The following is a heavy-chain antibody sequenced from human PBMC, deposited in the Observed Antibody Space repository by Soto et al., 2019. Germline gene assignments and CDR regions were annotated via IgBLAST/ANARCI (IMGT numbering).Heavy chain of an antibody. V-gene: IGHV1-2*04. CDR3: AIFPGDYGSVWDYIDF. CDR2: INPNSGGT. J-gene: IGHJ6*03. CDR1: GYTFTGYY. Sequence: ASVKVSCKASGYTFTGYYMHWVRQAPGQGLEWMGWINPNSGGTNYAQKFQGWVTMTRDTSISTAYMELSRLRSEDTAVYYCAIFPGDYGSVWDYIDFLGEATKVTVSS. D-gene: IGHD3-10*01.